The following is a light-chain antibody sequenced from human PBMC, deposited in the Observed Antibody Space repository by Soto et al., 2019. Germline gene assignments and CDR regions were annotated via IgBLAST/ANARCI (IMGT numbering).Light chain of an antibody. CDR2: ATS. CDR1: QNIRSY. J-gene: IGKJ1*01. Sequence: DVQMTQSPSSLSASVRDRVTITCRASQNIRSYLNWYQQKPGKAPQLLIYATSSLQTGVPSRFSASGSGTDFSLVISDLQPVDSATYYCQQGYSSRWTSGRGTKVEI. CDR3: QQGYSSRWT. V-gene: IGKV1-39*01.